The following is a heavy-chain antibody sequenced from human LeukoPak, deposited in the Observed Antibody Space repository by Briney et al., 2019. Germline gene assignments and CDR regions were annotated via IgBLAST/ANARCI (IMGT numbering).Heavy chain of an antibody. CDR2: IHYSGIN. Sequence: PSETLSLTCTVSGDSINSHYWNWIRQPPGKGPEWIGCIHYSGINYYSPSLKSRVAISVDTSKKQFSLKLNSVTAADTAVYYCASDTYDYYFDPWGQGTLVTVSS. CDR3: ASDTYDYYFDP. D-gene: IGHD5-12*01. J-gene: IGHJ5*02. CDR1: GDSINSHY. V-gene: IGHV4-59*11.